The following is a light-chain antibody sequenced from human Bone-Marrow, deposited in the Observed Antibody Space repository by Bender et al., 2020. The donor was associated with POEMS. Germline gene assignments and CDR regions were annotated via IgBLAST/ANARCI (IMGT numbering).Light chain of an antibody. CDR2: ANK. CDR1: SSNIGAGYD. CDR3: AVWDDSLNGWV. Sequence: QSVLTQPPSVSGAPGQRVTISCTGSSSNIGAGYDVHWYQQVPGTAPKLVIYANKNRPSGVPDRFSGSKSGTSASLAISGLQSEDEADYYCAVWDDSLNGWVFGGGTKLTVL. V-gene: IGLV1-40*01. J-gene: IGLJ3*02.